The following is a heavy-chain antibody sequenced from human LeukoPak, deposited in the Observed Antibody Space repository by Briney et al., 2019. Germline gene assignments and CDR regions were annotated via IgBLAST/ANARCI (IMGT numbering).Heavy chain of an antibody. J-gene: IGHJ4*02. CDR2: IYHSGST. Sequence: SETLSLTCAVSGGSISSSNWWSWVRQPPGKGLEWIGEIYHSGSTNYNPSPKSRVTISVDKSKNQFSLKLSSVTAADTAVYYCARGGYSSGWYTNYWGQGALVTVSS. CDR3: ARGGYSSGWYTNY. D-gene: IGHD6-19*01. V-gene: IGHV4-4*02. CDR1: GGSISSSNW.